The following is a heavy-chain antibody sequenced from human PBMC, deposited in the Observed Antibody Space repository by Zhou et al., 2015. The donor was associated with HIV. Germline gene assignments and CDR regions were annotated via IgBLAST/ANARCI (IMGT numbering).Heavy chain of an antibody. CDR3: ARDRGAARPEWRYFDL. V-gene: IGHV1-69*06. J-gene: IGHJ2*01. CDR1: GGTFGTYG. Sequence: QVQLVQSGAEVKNPGSSVKVSCKASGGTFGTYGLTWVRQAPGQGLEWMGGIIPVFGTAKYAQKFQGRVSITADRSTSIAYMDLRSLRSDDTAVYYCARDRGAARPEWRYFDLWGRGTLVTVSS. D-gene: IGHD6-6*01. CDR2: IIPVFGTA.